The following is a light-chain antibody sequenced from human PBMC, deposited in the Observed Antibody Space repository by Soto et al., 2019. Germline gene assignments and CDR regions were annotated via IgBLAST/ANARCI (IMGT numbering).Light chain of an antibody. CDR3: QQYNNWPLRT. J-gene: IGKJ1*01. V-gene: IGKV3-15*01. CDR2: GAS. Sequence: EIVMTQSPATLSVSPGERATLSCRASQSVSSNLAWYQQKPGQAPRLLIYGASTRATGIPARFSGSGSETEFTLTISSLQSEDFAVYYCQQYNNWPLRTFGQGTKVEIK. CDR1: QSVSSN.